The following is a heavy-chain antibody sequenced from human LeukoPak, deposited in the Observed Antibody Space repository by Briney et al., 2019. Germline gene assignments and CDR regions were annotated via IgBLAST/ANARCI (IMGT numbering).Heavy chain of an antibody. CDR3: AKKCSSTCYALDI. CDR2: ISSSSSTI. Sequence: PGGSLRLSCAASGFSFSTSYMNWVRQAPGKGLEWVSYISSSSSTIYYADSVKGRFTISRDNSRNTLYLQMHSLRAEDTALYYCAKKCSSTCYALDIWGQGTMVTVSS. V-gene: IGHV3-48*01. J-gene: IGHJ3*02. CDR1: GFSFSTSY. D-gene: IGHD6-13*01.